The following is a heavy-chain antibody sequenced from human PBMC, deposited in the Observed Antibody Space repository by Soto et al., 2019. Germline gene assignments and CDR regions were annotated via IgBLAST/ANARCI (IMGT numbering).Heavy chain of an antibody. Sequence: QVQLQESGPGLVKPSQTLSLTCTVSGGSISSGGYFWSWIRQHPGKGLEWIGYIYYSGSTYYNPSPXSXXTISVDTSKTQSSLKLSSVTAADTAVYYCARSVDPWGQGTLVTVSS. CDR1: GGSISSGGYF. CDR2: IYYSGST. J-gene: IGHJ5*02. V-gene: IGHV4-31*03. CDR3: ARSVDP.